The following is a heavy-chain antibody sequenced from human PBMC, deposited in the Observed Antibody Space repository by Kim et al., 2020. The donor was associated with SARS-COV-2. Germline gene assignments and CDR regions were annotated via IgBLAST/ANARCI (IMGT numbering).Heavy chain of an antibody. Sequence: GGSLRLSCAASGFTFSSYWMHWVRQAPGKGLVWLSRIHSDGSSTSYADSVKGRFTISRDNTNNTLYLQMNSLRAEDTAVYYCAKGGSYPLDYWGQGTLVIVSS. D-gene: IGHD1-26*01. V-gene: IGHV3-74*01. CDR1: GFTFSSYW. CDR3: AKGGSYPLDY. J-gene: IGHJ4*02. CDR2: IHSDGSST.